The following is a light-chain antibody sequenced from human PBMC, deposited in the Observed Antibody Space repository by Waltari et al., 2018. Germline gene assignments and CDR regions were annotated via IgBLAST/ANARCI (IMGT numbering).Light chain of an antibody. CDR2: SNN. CDR1: NSNMGSNT. V-gene: IGLV1-44*01. Sequence: QSVLAQPPSASGTPGQRITISCSGSNSNMGSNTVHWYQQFPGTAPRLLIYSNNQRPSGVPDRFSASKSGSSAALAIYGLHSEDEADYYCSTWDDRLTGVVFGGGTKVTVL. J-gene: IGLJ2*01. CDR3: STWDDRLTGVV.